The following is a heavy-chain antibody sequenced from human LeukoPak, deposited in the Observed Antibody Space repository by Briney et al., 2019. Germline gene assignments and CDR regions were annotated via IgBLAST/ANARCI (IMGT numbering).Heavy chain of an antibody. CDR1: GGSIISSGDY. J-gene: IGHJ3*02. Sequence: SETLSLTCTVSGGSIISSGDYWWGWIRQPPGKGLEWIGSIYYTGTTYNDPSLKSRVTISVDTSKSHFSLRLTSATAADTAVYYCARQRASGTWAFDIWGQGTMITVSS. V-gene: IGHV4-39*01. CDR3: ARQRASGTWAFDI. D-gene: IGHD3-10*01. CDR2: IYYTGTT.